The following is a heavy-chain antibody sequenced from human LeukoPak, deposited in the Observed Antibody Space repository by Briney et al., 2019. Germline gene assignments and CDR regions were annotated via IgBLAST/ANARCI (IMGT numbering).Heavy chain of an antibody. V-gene: IGHV3-23*01. J-gene: IGHJ4*02. CDR3: ASRGSTSSQYY. CDR1: GFTFSSNA. CDR2: ITSDGGTT. D-gene: IGHD6-6*01. Sequence: GGSLRLSCAASGFTFSSNAMSWVSQAPGKGLEWVSAITSDGGTTFHADSVKGRFTISRDNSKNTLYLQISSLRAEDTAVYYCASRGSTSSQYYWGQGALVTVSS.